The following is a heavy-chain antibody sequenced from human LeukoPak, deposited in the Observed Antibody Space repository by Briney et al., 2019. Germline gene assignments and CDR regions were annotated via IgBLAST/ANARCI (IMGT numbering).Heavy chain of an antibody. CDR1: GFTFSSYE. CDR2: ITLSGTTM. J-gene: IGHJ4*02. D-gene: IGHD1-26*01. Sequence: PGGSLTLSCAASGFTFSSYELNWVRQAPGKGLEWISYITLSGTTMYYADSVKGRFTISRDNAKTSLHLQMNSLRVEDTAVYYCVVHSATSCYWGQGTLVTVSS. CDR3: VVHSATSCY. V-gene: IGHV3-48*03.